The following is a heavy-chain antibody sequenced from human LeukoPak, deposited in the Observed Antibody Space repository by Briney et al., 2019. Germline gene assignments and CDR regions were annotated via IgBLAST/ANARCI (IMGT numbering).Heavy chain of an antibody. J-gene: IGHJ4*02. CDR3: ARGGGQRDGYNSDFDY. V-gene: IGHV1-2*02. CDR1: GYTFTGYY. CDR2: INPNSGGT. D-gene: IGHD5-24*01. Sequence: ASVKVSCKASGYTFTGYYMHWVRQAPGQGLEWMGWINPNSGGTNYAQKFQGRVTMTRDTSISTAYMELSRLRSDDTAVYYCARGGGQRDGYNSDFDYWGQGTLVTVSS.